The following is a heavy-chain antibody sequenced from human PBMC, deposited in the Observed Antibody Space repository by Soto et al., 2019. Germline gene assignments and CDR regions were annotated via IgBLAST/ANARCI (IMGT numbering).Heavy chain of an antibody. D-gene: IGHD1-26*01. CDR1: GGSFSGYY. CDR2: IIHSGIT. Sequence: SETLSLTCAVYGGSFSGYYWSWIRQPPGKGLEWIGEIIHSGITNYNPSLKSRVTISVDTSKNQFSLKLSSVTAADTVVYYCARGMDYYKFDYWGQGTLVTVSS. CDR3: ARGMDYYKFDY. V-gene: IGHV4-34*01. J-gene: IGHJ4*02.